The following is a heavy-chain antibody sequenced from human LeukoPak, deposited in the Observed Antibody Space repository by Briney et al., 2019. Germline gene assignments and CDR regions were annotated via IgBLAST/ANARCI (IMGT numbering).Heavy chain of an antibody. CDR1: GFTFSIYS. J-gene: IGHJ6*02. Sequence: GGSLRLSCAASGFTFSIYSMNWVRQAPGKGLEWVSYISSSSSTIYYADSVKGRFTISRDNAKNSLYLQMNSLRAEDTAVYYCARVVGYSYGYYYYYYGMDVWGQGTTVTVSS. V-gene: IGHV3-48*04. CDR3: ARVVGYSYGYYYYYYGMDV. D-gene: IGHD5-18*01. CDR2: ISSSSSTI.